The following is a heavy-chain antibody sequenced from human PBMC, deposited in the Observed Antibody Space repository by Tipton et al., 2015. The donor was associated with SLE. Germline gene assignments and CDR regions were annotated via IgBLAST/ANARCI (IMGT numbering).Heavy chain of an antibody. Sequence: TLSLTCTVSGGSIRSDDYYWAWSRKHPGKGLEWIGHINYGGSTYYKPSLKSRLTIPVDTSKNQFSLKLSSVTAADTAVYFCARDMGGLRAFDIWGQGTMVTVSS. D-gene: IGHD3-16*01. V-gene: IGHV4-31*03. CDR3: ARDMGGLRAFDI. CDR2: INYGGST. J-gene: IGHJ3*02. CDR1: GGSIRSDDYY.